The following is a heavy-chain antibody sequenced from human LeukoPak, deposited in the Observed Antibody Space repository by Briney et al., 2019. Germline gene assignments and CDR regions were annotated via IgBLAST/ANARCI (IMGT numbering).Heavy chain of an antibody. J-gene: IGHJ3*02. V-gene: IGHV4-59*01. CDR3: AREKADWDDAFDI. CDR1: GGSIGSYY. CDR2: IYYSGST. D-gene: IGHD3-9*01. Sequence: KPSETLSLTCTVSGGSIGSYYWSWIRQPPGKGLEWIGYIYYSGSTNYNPSLKSRVTISVDTSKNQFSLKLSSVTAADTAVYYCAREKADWDDAFDIWGQGTMVTVSS.